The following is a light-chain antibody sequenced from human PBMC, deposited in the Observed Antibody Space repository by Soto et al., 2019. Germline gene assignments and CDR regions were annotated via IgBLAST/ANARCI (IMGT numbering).Light chain of an antibody. CDR2: DAS. CDR1: QSISSW. Sequence: TQSPVTLSLSPGERATLSCRASQSISSWLAWYQQKPGKAPKLLIYDASSLESGVPSRFSGSGSGTEFTLTISSLQPDDFATYYCQQYKIYSQTFGQGTKVDIK. V-gene: IGKV1-5*01. CDR3: QQYKIYSQT. J-gene: IGKJ1*01.